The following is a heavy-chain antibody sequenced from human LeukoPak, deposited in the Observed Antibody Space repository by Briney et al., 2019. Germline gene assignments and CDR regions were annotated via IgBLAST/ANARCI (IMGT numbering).Heavy chain of an antibody. CDR2: ISSSSTYI. D-gene: IGHD4/OR15-4a*01. V-gene: IGHV3-21*04. CDR3: ARRAGAYSHPYDY. Sequence: GGSLRLSCVASGFSFSSYTMNWVRQAPGKGLEWVSSISSSSTYIYYRDSVKGRFTISRDNAKNSLYLQMNSLRAEDTAVYYCARRAGAYSHPYDYWGQGTLVTVSS. CDR1: GFSFSSYT. J-gene: IGHJ4*02.